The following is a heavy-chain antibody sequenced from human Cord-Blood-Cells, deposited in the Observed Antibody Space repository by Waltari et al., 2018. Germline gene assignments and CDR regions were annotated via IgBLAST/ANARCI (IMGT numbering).Heavy chain of an antibody. CDR3: ARVRFRDAFDI. CDR1: GYSISSGYY. CDR2: IYHSGRT. Sequence: QVQLQESGPGLVKPSETLSLTCTVSGYSISSGYYWGWIRQPTGKGLEWIGSIYHSGRTYYPPSLKSRVTISVDTSKTHFSLKLSSVTAADTAVYYCARVRFRDAFDIWGQGTMVTVSS. V-gene: IGHV4-38-2*02. J-gene: IGHJ3*02.